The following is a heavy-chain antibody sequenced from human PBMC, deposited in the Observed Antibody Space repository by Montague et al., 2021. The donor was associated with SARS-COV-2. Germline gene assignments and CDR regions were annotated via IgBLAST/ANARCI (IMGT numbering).Heavy chain of an antibody. CDR2: KYYSGST. Sequence: SETLSLTCTVSGASISSRSYYWGWIRQPPGKGLEWIGFKYYSGSTYYNPTLKSRVTISVDKSKNQFSLKLSSVTAADTAVYYCATLPSSSTIFGVVQGYYFDDWGQGTLVTVSS. J-gene: IGHJ4*02. CDR3: ATLPSSSTIFGVVQGYYFDD. CDR1: GASISSRSYY. V-gene: IGHV4-39*01. D-gene: IGHD3-3*01.